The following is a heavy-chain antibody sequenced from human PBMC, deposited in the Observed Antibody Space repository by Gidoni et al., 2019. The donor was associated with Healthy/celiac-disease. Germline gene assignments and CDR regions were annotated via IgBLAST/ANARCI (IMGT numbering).Heavy chain of an antibody. J-gene: IGHJ6*02. CDR3: ARVDTMVRGVISRYYGMDV. Sequence: QVQLQQWGAGQLKPSETLYLTCAVYGGSFSGYYWSWIRQPPWKGLEWIGEINHSGSTNYNPSLKSRVTISVYTSKNQFSLKLSSVTAADTAVYYCARVDTMVRGVISRYYGMDVWGQGTTVTVSS. CDR1: GGSFSGYY. CDR2: INHSGST. D-gene: IGHD3-10*01. V-gene: IGHV4-34*01.